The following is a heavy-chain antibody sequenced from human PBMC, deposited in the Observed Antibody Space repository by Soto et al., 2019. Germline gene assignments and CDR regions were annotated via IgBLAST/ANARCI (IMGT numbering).Heavy chain of an antibody. CDR3: AKDSSTVTPYSFDY. Sequence: EVQLLESGGGLVQPGGSLRLSCAASGFTFSRYAMSWVRQAPGKGLEWVSAISGSGSTTFFADSVKGRFTISRDNSNNTLCLQMDSLRAEDTAVYYCAKDSSTVTPYSFDYWGQGTLVTVSS. CDR1: GFTFSRYA. D-gene: IGHD4-17*01. J-gene: IGHJ4*02. CDR2: ISGSGSTT. V-gene: IGHV3-23*01.